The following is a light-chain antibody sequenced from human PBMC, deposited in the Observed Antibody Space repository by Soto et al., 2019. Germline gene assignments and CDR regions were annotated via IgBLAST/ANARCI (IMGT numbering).Light chain of an antibody. CDR1: QTISSW. V-gene: IGKV1-5*03. CDR3: QHYNSYSEE. J-gene: IGKJ1*01. CDR2: KAS. Sequence: DIQMTQSPSTLSGSVGDRVTITCRASQTISSWLAWYHQKPGKAPKLLIYKASTLKSGVPSRFSGTGSGTEFTLTNSALQPNDFPTYYCQHYNSYSEEFGQGTKVELK.